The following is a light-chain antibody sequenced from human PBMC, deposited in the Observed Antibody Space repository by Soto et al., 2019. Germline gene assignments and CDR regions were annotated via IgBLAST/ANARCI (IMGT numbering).Light chain of an antibody. Sequence: ETVLTQSPSTLSLSPRERATLXXRASQSVSSNLAWYQQKPGQAPXPLIYGASTRATGIPARFSGSGSVTEFTLTISILQSKKVAVYYCQQYNNCPYTFGKGT. CDR2: GAS. V-gene: IGKV3-15*01. CDR3: QQYNNCPYT. CDR1: QSVSSN. J-gene: IGKJ2*01.